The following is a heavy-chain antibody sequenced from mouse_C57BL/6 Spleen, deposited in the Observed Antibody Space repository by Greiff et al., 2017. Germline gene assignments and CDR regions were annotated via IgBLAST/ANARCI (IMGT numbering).Heavy chain of an antibody. D-gene: IGHD1-1*01. CDR3: ARGVNFYYYGNYAMDY. J-gene: IGHJ4*01. CDR1: GYSFTDYN. CDR2: INPNYGTT. Sequence: VQLQQSGPELVKPGASVKISCKASGYSFTDYNMTWVQQSNGKSLEWIGVINPNYGTTSYNQKFKGKATLTVDQSSSTVYMQLNSLTSEDSAVYYCARGVNFYYYGNYAMDYWGQGTSVTVSS. V-gene: IGHV1-39*01.